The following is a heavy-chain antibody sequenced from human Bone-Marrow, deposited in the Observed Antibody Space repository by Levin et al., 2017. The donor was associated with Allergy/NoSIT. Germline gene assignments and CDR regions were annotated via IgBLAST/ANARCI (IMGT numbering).Heavy chain of an antibody. D-gene: IGHD3-22*01. CDR1: GITFGDYP. CDR3: TRGLNYYDSSGYYAS. J-gene: IGHJ5*02. Sequence: AGGSLRLSCTASGITFGDYPLSWVRQAPGKGLEWVAFIRTNPFGATTEYAASVKGRFIISRDDSKNIAYLQMNGLKTEDTAVYYCTRGLNYYDSSGYYASWGQGSLVTVAS. V-gene: IGHV3-49*04. CDR2: IRTNPFGATT.